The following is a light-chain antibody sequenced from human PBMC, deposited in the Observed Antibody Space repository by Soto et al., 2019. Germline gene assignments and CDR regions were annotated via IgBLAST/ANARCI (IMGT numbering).Light chain of an antibody. CDR2: DVS. CDR1: SSDVGGYNY. V-gene: IGLV2-14*03. CDR3: SSYTTSSTYV. Sequence: QSVLTQSASVSGSPGQSITISCTGTSSDVGGYNYVSWYQQHPGKAPNLMIYDVSNRPSGVSNRFSGSKSGNTASLTISGLQAEDEADYYCSSYTTSSTYVFGTGTKVTVL. J-gene: IGLJ1*01.